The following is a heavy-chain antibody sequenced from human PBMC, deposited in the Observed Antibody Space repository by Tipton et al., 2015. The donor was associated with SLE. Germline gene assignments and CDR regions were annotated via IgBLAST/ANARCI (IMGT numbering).Heavy chain of an antibody. V-gene: IGHV4-34*01. D-gene: IGHD3-3*01. CDR3: ARVVRGPFTIFGVVTNYYMDV. CDR2: INHSGSP. Sequence: LSLTCAVYGGSFSGYYWTWIRQPPGKGLEWIGEINHSGSPNYIPSLKSRVTISVDTSKNQFSLNLRSVTAADTAVYYCARVVRGPFTIFGVVTNYYMDVWGKGTTVTVSS. J-gene: IGHJ6*03. CDR1: GGSFSGYY.